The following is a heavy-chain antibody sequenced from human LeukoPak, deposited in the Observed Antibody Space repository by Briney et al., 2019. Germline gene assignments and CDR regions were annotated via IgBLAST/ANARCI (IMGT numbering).Heavy chain of an antibody. J-gene: IGHJ4*02. CDR1: GFSFSNYG. V-gene: IGHV3-21*01. CDR3: ARGEAIWGPLFDD. D-gene: IGHD7-27*01. CDR2: IGSSGIHT. Sequence: GGSLRFSCAASGFSFSNYGMNWVRQAPGKGLEWVSSIGSSGIHTFYAGSVKGRFTISRDNTKNSLYLQMYNLRVEDTALYYCARGEAIWGPLFDDWGQGTLVTVSS.